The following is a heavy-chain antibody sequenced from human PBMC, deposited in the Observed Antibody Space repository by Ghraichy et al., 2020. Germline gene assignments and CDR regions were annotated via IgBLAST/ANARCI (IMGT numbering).Heavy chain of an antibody. J-gene: IGHJ6*02. Sequence: ASVKVSCKVSGYTLTELSMHWVRQAPGKGLEWMGGFDPEDGETIYAQKFQGRVTMTEDTSTDTAYMELSSLRSEDTAVYYCATGRYCSGGSCYSGLYYYGMDVWGQGTTVTVSS. CDR1: GYTLTELS. D-gene: IGHD2-15*01. V-gene: IGHV1-24*01. CDR3: ATGRYCSGGSCYSGLYYYGMDV. CDR2: FDPEDGET.